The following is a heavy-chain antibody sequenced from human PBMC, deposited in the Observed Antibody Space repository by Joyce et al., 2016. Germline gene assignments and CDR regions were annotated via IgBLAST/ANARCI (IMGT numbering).Heavy chain of an antibody. CDR1: GGNFSTSS. V-gene: IGHV1-69*01. Sequence: QVQLMQSGAEVRKPGSSVTVSCKASGGNFSTSSINWVRHASGQGLGWMEGIIPVFRATNYAQMCQGRVTITADEPTSTVYMELNRLRFDDTAIYYCATPLLAGATRGPFDYWGQGALVTVSS. CDR2: IIPVFRAT. CDR3: ATPLLAGATRGPFDY. J-gene: IGHJ4*02. D-gene: IGHD2-15*01.